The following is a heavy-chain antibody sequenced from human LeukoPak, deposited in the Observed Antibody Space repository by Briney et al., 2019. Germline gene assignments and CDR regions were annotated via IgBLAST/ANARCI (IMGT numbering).Heavy chain of an antibody. J-gene: IGHJ3*02. CDR3: AKDSYHDSSGYYSITSAFDI. V-gene: IGHV3-23*01. Sequence: GGSLRLSCAASGFTFSSYAMSWVRQAPGKGLQWVSAISGSGGSTNYADSVKGQFTISRDNSKNSLYLQMNSLRAEDTALYYCAKDSYHDSSGYYSITSAFDIWGQGTMVTVSS. CDR1: GFTFSSYA. CDR2: ISGSGGST. D-gene: IGHD3-22*01.